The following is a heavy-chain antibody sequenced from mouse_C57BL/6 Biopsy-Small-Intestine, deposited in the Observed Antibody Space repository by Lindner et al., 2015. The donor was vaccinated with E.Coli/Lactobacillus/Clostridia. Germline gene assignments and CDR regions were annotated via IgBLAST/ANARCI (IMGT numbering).Heavy chain of an antibody. D-gene: IGHD1-1*01. CDR1: GYTFTDYY. CDR2: IKPNSGAT. Sequence: SVKVSCKASGYTFTDYYLHWVRQAPGQGLEWMGWIKPNSGATDYAQNFQGRVTMARDTSINVVYMELTRLTSDDAAVYYCASEEESSTRGTLDYWGQGTLVTDSS. J-gene: IGHJ4*01. CDR3: ASEEESSTRGTLDY. V-gene: IGHV1S29*02.